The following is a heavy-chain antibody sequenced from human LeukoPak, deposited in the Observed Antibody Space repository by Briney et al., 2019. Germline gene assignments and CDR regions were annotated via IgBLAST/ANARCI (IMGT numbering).Heavy chain of an antibody. Sequence: GESLKISCKGSGYSFTSYWIGWVRQMPGKGLEWMGIIYPGDSDTRYSPSFQGQVTISADKSISTAYLQWSSLKASDTAMYYCARVTMVRGVIKKIDYWGQGTLVTVSS. D-gene: IGHD3-10*01. J-gene: IGHJ4*02. CDR2: IYPGDSDT. CDR3: ARVTMVRGVIKKIDY. CDR1: GYSFTSYW. V-gene: IGHV5-51*01.